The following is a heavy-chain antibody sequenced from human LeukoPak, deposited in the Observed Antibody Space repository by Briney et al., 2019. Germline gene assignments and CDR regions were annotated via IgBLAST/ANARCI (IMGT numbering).Heavy chain of an antibody. CDR3: ARWPLYGSGSYSFDY. J-gene: IGHJ4*02. D-gene: IGHD3-10*01. CDR1: GDSFSSVTDY. CDR2: GDYSGGT. Sequence: SETLSLTCTVSGDSFSSVTDYWAWIRQPPGKGLEWIASGDYSGGTYYNPSLKSRVTISVDTSKNQFSLKLSSVTAADTAVYYCARWPLYGSGSYSFDYWGQGTLVTVSS. V-gene: IGHV4-39*07.